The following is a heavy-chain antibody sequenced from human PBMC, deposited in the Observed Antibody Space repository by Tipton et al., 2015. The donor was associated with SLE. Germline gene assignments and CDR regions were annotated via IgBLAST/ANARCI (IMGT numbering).Heavy chain of an antibody. CDR1: GGSISSHY. CDR2: IYYSGST. Sequence: TLSLTCAVSGGSISSHYWSWIRQPPGKGLEWIGYIYYSGSTNYNPSLKSRVTISVDTSKNQFSLKLSSVTAADTAVYYCARGRWFGDYWGQGTLVTVSS. CDR3: ARGRWFGDY. D-gene: IGHD3-10*01. V-gene: IGHV4-59*11. J-gene: IGHJ4*02.